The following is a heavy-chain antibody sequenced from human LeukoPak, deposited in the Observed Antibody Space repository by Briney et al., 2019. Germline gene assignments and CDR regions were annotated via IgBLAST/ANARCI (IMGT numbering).Heavy chain of an antibody. V-gene: IGHV5-10-1*01. CDR3: ATSVGAEYFQH. Sequence: GESLRISCKGSGYSFTSYWISWVRQMPGKGLEWMGRIDPSDSYTNYSPSFRGHVTISADKSITTAYLQWRSLKASDTAMFYCATSVGAEYFQHWGQGTQVTVSS. J-gene: IGHJ1*01. CDR2: IDPSDSYT. CDR1: GYSFTSYW.